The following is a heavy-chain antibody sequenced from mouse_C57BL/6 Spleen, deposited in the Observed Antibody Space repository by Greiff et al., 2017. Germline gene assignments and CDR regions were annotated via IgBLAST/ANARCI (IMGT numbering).Heavy chain of an antibody. J-gene: IGHJ1*03. CDR1: GFSLTSYG. CDR3: AKNDGSHYWYFDV. CDR2: IWRGGST. Sequence: LQESGPGLVQPSQSLSITCTASGFSLTSYGVHWVRQSPGKGLEWLGVIWRGGSTDYNAAFMSSLSITKDNSKSQVFFKMNSLQADDTAISYCAKNDGSHYWYFDVWGTGTTVTVSS. D-gene: IGHD1-1*01. V-gene: IGHV2-5*01.